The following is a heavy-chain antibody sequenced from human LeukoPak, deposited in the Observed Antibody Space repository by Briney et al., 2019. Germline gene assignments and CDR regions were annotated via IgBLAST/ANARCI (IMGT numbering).Heavy chain of an antibody. Sequence: SETLSLTCAVYGGSFSGYYWSWIRQPAGKGLEWIGRIYTSGSTNYNPSLKSRVTMSVDTSKNQFSLKLSSVTAADTAVYYCASMSPRGSPFDIWGQGTMVTVSS. CDR2: IYTSGST. J-gene: IGHJ3*02. V-gene: IGHV4-59*10. D-gene: IGHD2-15*01. CDR3: ASMSPRGSPFDI. CDR1: GGSFSGYY.